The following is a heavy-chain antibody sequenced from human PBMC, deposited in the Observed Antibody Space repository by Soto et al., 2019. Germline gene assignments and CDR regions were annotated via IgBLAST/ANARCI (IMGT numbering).Heavy chain of an antibody. CDR2: ISGSGDYT. V-gene: IGHV3-23*01. CDR3: ATRLWVVAAAAS. D-gene: IGHD6-13*01. CDR1: GFTFSDYA. Sequence: EVQLLESGGGLGQPGGSLRLSCAASGFTFSDYAMSWVRQASGKGLEWVSAISGSGDYTYYSDSVKGRFTISRDNSKNPLFLQMNSLRVADTSVYYCATRLWVVAAAASWGQGTLVTVSS. J-gene: IGHJ5*02.